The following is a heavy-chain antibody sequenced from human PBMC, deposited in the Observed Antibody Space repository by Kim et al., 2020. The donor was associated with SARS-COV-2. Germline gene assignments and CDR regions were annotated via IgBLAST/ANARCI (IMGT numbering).Heavy chain of an antibody. CDR3: ARGGAESVFYYYYGIDV. Sequence: SETLSLTCTVSGGSVSSGGYYWSWIRQPPGKGLEWIGYIYYSGSTYYNPSLKSRVTISVATSKNQFSRKLSSVTAADTALYYCARGGAESVFYYYYGIDV. CDR1: GGSVSSGGYY. CDR2: IYYSGST. J-gene: IGHJ6*01. D-gene: IGHD3-10*01. V-gene: IGHV4-30-4*01.